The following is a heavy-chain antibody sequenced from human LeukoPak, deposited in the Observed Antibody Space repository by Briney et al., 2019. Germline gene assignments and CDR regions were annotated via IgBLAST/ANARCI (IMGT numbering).Heavy chain of an antibody. CDR1: GGSISSGDYS. V-gene: IGHV4-30-4*08. CDR3: ARERRLSYYDSSGYYFD. D-gene: IGHD3-22*01. CDR2: IYYSGST. Sequence: NPSETLSLTCTVSGGSISSGDYSWSWIRQPPGKGLEWIGYIYYSGSTYYNPSLKSRVTISVDTSKNQFSLKLSSVTAADTAVYYCARERRLSYYDSSGYYFDWGQGTLVTVSS. J-gene: IGHJ4*02.